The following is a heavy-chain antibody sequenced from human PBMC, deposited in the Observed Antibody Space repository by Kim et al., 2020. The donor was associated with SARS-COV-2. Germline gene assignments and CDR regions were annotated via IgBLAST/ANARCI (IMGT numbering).Heavy chain of an antibody. CDR1: GGTFSSYA. CDR2: IIPILGIA. D-gene: IGHD2-2*01. V-gene: IGHV1-69*04. CDR3: ARDVEVVPAAIIGPLDY. J-gene: IGHJ4*02. Sequence: SVKVSCKASGGTFSSYAISWVRQAPGQGLEWMGRIIPILGIANYAQKFQGRVTITADKSTSTAYMELSSLRSEDTAVYYCARDVEVVPAAIIGPLDYWGQGTLVTVSS.